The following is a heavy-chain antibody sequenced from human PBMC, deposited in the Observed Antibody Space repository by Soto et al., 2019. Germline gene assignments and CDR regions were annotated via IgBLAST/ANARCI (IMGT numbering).Heavy chain of an antibody. V-gene: IGHV3-30*18. CDR1: GFTFSSYC. J-gene: IGHJ4*02. D-gene: IGHD3-10*01. CDR2: ISYDGSNK. Sequence: QVQLVESGGGVVQPGRSLRLSCAASGFTFSSYCMHWVRQAPGKGLEWVAGISYDGSNKYYADSVKGRFTISRDNSKNTLYLQMNSLRAEDTAVYYCAKDAFGSGFGELPNYFDYWGQGTLVTVSS. CDR3: AKDAFGSGFGELPNYFDY.